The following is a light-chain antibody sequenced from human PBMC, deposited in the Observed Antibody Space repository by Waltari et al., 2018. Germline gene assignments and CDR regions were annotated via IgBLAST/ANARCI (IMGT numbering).Light chain of an antibody. CDR2: GAS. V-gene: IGKV3D-20*02. J-gene: IGKJ1*01. Sequence: EIVLTQSPGTLSLSPGERATLSCRASHSVSSSYLAWYQQKPGQAPRLLIYGASSRATGIPDRFSGSGSGTDFTLTISRLEPEDFAVYYCQQRSNLWTFGQGTKVEIK. CDR1: HSVSSSY. CDR3: QQRSNLWT.